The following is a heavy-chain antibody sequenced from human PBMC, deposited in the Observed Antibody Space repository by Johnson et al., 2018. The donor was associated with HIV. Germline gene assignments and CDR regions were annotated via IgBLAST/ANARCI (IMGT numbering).Heavy chain of an antibody. V-gene: IGHV3-7*01. J-gene: IGHJ3*02. Sequence: VQLVESGGGLVQPGGSLRLSCAASGFTFSSYCMSWVRQAPGKGLEWVANIKRDGSNKDYADSVKGRFTISRDHSKNTLYLQMNSLRAEDTAVYYCASGAPLPYYYVSSDDAFDIWGQGTMVTVSS. D-gene: IGHD3-22*01. CDR1: GFTFSSYC. CDR2: IKRDGSNK. CDR3: ASGAPLPYYYVSSDDAFDI.